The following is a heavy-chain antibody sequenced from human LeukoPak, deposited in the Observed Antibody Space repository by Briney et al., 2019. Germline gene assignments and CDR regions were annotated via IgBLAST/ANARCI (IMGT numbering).Heavy chain of an antibody. Sequence: SETLSLTCTVSGGSISSSSYFWGWIRQGLGKVREWIGSIYYSGSTYYNPSLKSRVTISVDTSKNQFSLKLSSVTAADTAVYYCARSSVTVAVDYWGQGTLVTVSS. CDR2: IYYSGST. D-gene: IGHD6-19*01. J-gene: IGHJ4*02. CDR1: GGSISSSSYF. V-gene: IGHV4-39*01. CDR3: ARSSVTVAVDY.